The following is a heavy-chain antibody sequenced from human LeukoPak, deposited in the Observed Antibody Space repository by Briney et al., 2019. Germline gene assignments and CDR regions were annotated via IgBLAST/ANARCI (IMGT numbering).Heavy chain of an antibody. CDR3: AREVYCSSTSCIPGDYFDY. J-gene: IGHJ4*02. V-gene: IGHV4-30-2*01. Sequence: SQTLPLTCTVSGGSISSGGYYWSWIRQPPGKGLEWIGYIYHSGSTYYNPSLKSRVTISVDRSKNQFSLKLSSVTAADTAVYYCAREVYCSSTSCIPGDYFDYWGQGTLVTVSS. D-gene: IGHD2-2*01. CDR1: GGSISSGGYY. CDR2: IYHSGST.